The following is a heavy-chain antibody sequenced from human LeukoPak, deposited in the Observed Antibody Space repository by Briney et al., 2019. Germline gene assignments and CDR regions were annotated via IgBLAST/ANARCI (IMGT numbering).Heavy chain of an antibody. Sequence: SETLSLTCAVSGDSMTRNSFYWAWIRQTPGKGLEWIASIFYGGRSYYNPSLQSRVTISVDTSKSLILLTLGGVTAADAAVYYCARHEPLQLWPPSDDPFHMWGPGTVVTVSS. CDR2: IFYGGRS. V-gene: IGHV4-39*01. CDR3: ARHEPLQLWPPSDDPFHM. J-gene: IGHJ3*02. D-gene: IGHD1-1*01. CDR1: GDSMTRNSFY.